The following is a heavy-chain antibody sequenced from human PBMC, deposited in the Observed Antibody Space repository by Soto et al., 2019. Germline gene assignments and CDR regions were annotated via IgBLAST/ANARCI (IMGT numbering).Heavy chain of an antibody. V-gene: IGHV4-4*07. CDR2: IYTSGST. Sequence: QVQLQESGPGLVKPSETLSLACTVSGGSISSYYWSWIRQPAGKGLEWIGRIYTSGSTNYNPSLKSRVTMSVDTSKNQFSLTLRSVTAADTAVYYCAREEQCLPFLFDYWGQGTLVTVSS. J-gene: IGHJ4*02. D-gene: IGHD6-19*01. CDR3: AREEQCLPFLFDY. CDR1: GGSISSYY.